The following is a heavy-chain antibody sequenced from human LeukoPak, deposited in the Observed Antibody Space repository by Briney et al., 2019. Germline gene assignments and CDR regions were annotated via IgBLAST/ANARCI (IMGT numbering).Heavy chain of an antibody. D-gene: IGHD4-17*01. CDR1: GYTFSNYV. V-gene: IGHV1-18*01. Sequence: GASVKVSCKASGYTFSNYVLTWVRQAPGQGLVWMGRISTYTGNSKYVQKFQDRVTMTTDTSTSTAYMELSNLSSDDTAVYYCARTMTTMTTHGELDFWGQGTLVTVSS. CDR3: ARTMTTMTTHGELDF. CDR2: ISTYTGNS. J-gene: IGHJ4*02.